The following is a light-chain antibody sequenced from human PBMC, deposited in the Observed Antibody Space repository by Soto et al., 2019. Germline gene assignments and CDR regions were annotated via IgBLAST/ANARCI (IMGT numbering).Light chain of an antibody. J-gene: IGKJ4*01. CDR2: AAS. V-gene: IGKV1-39*01. CDR1: QSISSY. CDR3: QQSYSTLLT. Sequence: DIQMTHSPSSLSASVLYRVTITCRASQSISSYLNWYQQKPGKAPKLLIYAASSLQSGVPSRFSGSGSGTDFTLTISSLQPEDFATYYCQQSYSTLLTFGGGTKVDIK.